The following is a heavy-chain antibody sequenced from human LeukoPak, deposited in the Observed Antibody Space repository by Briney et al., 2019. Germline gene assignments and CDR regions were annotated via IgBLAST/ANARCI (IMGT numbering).Heavy chain of an antibody. CDR2: IYYSGST. Sequence: SETLSLTCTVSGGSISSSSYYWGWIRQPPGKGLEWIGSIYYSGSTYYNPSLKSRVTISVDTSKNQFSLKLSSVTAADTAVYYCASIPLNLVVTVFDYWGQGTLVTVSS. D-gene: IGHD4-23*01. J-gene: IGHJ4*02. CDR3: ASIPLNLVVTVFDY. V-gene: IGHV4-39*01. CDR1: GGSISSSSYY.